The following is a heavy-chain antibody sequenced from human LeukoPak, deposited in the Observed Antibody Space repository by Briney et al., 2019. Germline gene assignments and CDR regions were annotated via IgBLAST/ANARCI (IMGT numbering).Heavy chain of an antibody. Sequence: GGSLRLSCATSGFTFSNFAMHWVRQTPGKGLEWVALTWFDGSSEYYADSVKGRFTISRDNSKNTLYLQMNSLRAEDTAVYYCARDRTTPEGYFDYWGQGTLVTVSS. CDR1: GFTFSNFA. CDR3: ARDRTTPEGYFDY. J-gene: IGHJ4*02. V-gene: IGHV3-33*01. D-gene: IGHD4-17*01. CDR2: TWFDGSSE.